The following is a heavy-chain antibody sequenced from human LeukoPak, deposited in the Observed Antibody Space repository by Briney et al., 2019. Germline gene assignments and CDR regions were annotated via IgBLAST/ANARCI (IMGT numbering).Heavy chain of an antibody. V-gene: IGHV3-30-3*01. Sequence: GGSLRLSCAASGFTFSSDWMHWVRQAPGKGLEWVAGISYDASNKYYADSVKGRFTISRDNSKNTLSLQMNSLRAEDTAVYYCARDPYDSSGYPMGYWGQGTLVTVSS. D-gene: IGHD3-22*01. CDR2: ISYDASNK. CDR3: ARDPYDSSGYPMGY. CDR1: GFTFSSDW. J-gene: IGHJ4*02.